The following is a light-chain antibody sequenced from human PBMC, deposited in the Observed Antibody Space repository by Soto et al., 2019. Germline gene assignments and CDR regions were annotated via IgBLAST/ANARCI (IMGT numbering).Light chain of an antibody. CDR2: GAS. CDR1: QSVSSN. Sequence: EIVMTQSPGTLSVSPGKRATLSCRASQSVSSNLAWYQQKPGQAPRLLIYGASTRATGIPARFSGSGSGTEFTLIISSLQSEDFAVDYCQQYDNWPPGTFGQGTKLEIK. J-gene: IGKJ2*01. CDR3: QQYDNWPPGT. V-gene: IGKV3-15*01.